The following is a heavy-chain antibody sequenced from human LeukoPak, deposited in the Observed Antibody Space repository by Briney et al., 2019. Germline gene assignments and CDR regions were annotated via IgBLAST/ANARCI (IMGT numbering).Heavy chain of an antibody. CDR2: IYYSGST. J-gene: IGHJ6*02. CDR1: GGSISSYY. CDR3: ARDGYSYGYGPYYYGMDV. Sequence: SETLSLTYTVSGGSISSYYWSWIRQPPGKGLEWIGYIYYSGSTNYNPSLKSRVTISVDTSKNQFSLKLSSVTAADTAVYYCARDGYSYGYGPYYYGMDVWGQGTTVTVSS. V-gene: IGHV4-59*01. D-gene: IGHD5-18*01.